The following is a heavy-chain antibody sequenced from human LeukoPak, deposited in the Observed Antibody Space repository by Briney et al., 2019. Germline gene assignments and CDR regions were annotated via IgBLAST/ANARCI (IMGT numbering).Heavy chain of an antibody. J-gene: IGHJ4*02. V-gene: IGHV3-66*01. Sequence: GGSLRLSCAASGFTFSDYYMSWVRQAPGKGLEWVSDIYSGGSTYYADSVKGRFTISRDNSKNTLYLQMNSLRAEDTAVYYCASGYQLLFDYWGQGTLVTVSS. CDR1: GFTFSDYY. CDR2: IYSGGST. D-gene: IGHD2-2*01. CDR3: ASGYQLLFDY.